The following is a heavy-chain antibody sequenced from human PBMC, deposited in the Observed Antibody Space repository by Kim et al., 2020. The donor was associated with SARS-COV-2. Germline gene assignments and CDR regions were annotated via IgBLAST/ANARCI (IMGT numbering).Heavy chain of an antibody. CDR2: LDYGGST. D-gene: IGHD3-3*01. CDR3: SRDGVGGGIDY. J-gene: IGHJ4*02. CDR1: GVSISGYS. V-gene: IGHV4-59*01. Sequence: SETLSLTCIVSGVSISGYSWSWIRQAPGKGLEWVGYLDYGGSTNYNPAPMSGVTITVDQNKNHFSLKLINMTAADTAVLYFSRDGVGGGIDYGGLVTLV.